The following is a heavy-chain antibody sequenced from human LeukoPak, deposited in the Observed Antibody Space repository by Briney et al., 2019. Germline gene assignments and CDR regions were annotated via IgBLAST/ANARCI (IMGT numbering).Heavy chain of an antibody. CDR2: IYSGDST. CDR1: GFTVSSNY. V-gene: IGHV3-53*01. CDR3: ASTGYSSGSVVGFDY. D-gene: IGHD6-19*01. Sequence: GGSLRLSRAVSGFTVSSNYMSWVRQAPGKGLEWVSVIYSGDSTDYADSVKGRFSISRDNSKNTLYLQMNSLRAEDTAVYYCASTGYSSGSVVGFDYWGQGTLVTVSS. J-gene: IGHJ4*02.